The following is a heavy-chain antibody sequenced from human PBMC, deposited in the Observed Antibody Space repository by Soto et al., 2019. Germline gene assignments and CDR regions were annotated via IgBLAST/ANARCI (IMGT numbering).Heavy chain of an antibody. CDR3: ARRYGGAFDI. J-gene: IGHJ3*02. CDR2: IYYSRST. V-gene: IGHV4-59*08. D-gene: IGHD3-10*01. CDR1: GGSISSYY. Sequence: QVQLQESGPGLVKPSETLSLTCTVSGGSISSYYWSWIRQPPGKGLEWIGYIYYSRSTNYNPSLKRVTISVDTSKKQFSLKLSSVTAADTAVYYCARRYGGAFDIWGQGTMVTVSS.